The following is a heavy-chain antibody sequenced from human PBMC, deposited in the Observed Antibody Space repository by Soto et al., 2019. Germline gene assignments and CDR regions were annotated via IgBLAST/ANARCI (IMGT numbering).Heavy chain of an antibody. J-gene: IGHJ4*02. D-gene: IGHD1-1*01. CDR3: ARLGDTTAATDY. Sequence: GGSLRLSCVASGFTFSGYGMHWVRQAPGKGLEWVALIAYDGNNEYYADSVKGRFTISRDTSKNTVFLQMNSLRAEDTALYYCARLGDTTAATDYWGQGALVTVSS. CDR1: GFTFSGYG. V-gene: IGHV3-30*04. CDR2: IAYDGNNE.